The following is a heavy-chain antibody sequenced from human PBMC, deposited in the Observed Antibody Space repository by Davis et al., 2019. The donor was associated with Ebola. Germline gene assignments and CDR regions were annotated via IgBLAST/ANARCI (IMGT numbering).Heavy chain of an antibody. CDR1: GGSISSSNW. V-gene: IGHV4-4*02. J-gene: IGHJ4*02. CDR2: IYHSGST. Sequence: MPSETLSLTCAVSGGSISSSNWWSWVRQPPGKGLEWIGEIYHSGSTNYNPPLKSRVTISVDKSKNQFSLRLSSVTAADTAMYYCASLTYYYDSSGPKPPYWGQGTLVTVSS. D-gene: IGHD3-22*01. CDR3: ASLTYYYDSSGPKPPY.